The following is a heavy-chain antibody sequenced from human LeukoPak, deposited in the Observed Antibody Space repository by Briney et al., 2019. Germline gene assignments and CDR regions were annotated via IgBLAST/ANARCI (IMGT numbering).Heavy chain of an antibody. D-gene: IGHD3-22*01. CDR1: GGSISGFY. CDR3: ARQMYYYDSSGYYEGAYFDY. CDR2: IHHTGST. V-gene: IGHV4-59*12. Sequence: SETLSLTCTVSGGSISGFYWSWIRQPPGQGLEWLGYIHHTGSTNYNPSLKSRVTMSVDTSKNQFSLKLSSVTAADTAVYYCARQMYYYDSSGYYEGAYFDYWGQGTLVTVSS. J-gene: IGHJ4*02.